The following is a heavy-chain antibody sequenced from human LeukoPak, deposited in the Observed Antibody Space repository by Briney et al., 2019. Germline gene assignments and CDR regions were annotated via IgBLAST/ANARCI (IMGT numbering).Heavy chain of an antibody. V-gene: IGHV3-53*01. CDR2: IYSGGST. CDR3: ARDRDGWGTLDY. D-gene: IGHD5-24*01. Sequence: GRSLRLSCAAPGFTFDDYAMHWVRQAPGKGLEWVSVIYSGGSTYYADSVKGRFTISRDNSKNTLYLQMNSLRAEDTAVYYCARDRDGWGTLDYWGQGTLVTVSS. J-gene: IGHJ4*02. CDR1: GFTFDDYA.